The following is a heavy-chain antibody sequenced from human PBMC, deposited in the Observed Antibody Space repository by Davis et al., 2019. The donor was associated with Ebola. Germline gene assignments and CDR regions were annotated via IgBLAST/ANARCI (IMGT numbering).Heavy chain of an antibody. CDR1: GSAVSSGAYH. J-gene: IGHJ5*02. Sequence: PSETLSLTCIVSGSAVSSGAYHWSWVPQPPGQALESIANPHYGGDTHINPYFMSRVTISTDTSKNQFSLMLSFVTAADTAMYFCAARTAVAGGWFDPWGQGTLVIVSS. CDR3: AARTAVAGGWFDP. D-gene: IGHD6-19*01. CDR2: PHYGGDT. V-gene: IGHV4-30-4*01.